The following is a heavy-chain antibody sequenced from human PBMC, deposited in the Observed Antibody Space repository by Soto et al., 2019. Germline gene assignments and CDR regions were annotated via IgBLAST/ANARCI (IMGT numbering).Heavy chain of an antibody. V-gene: IGHV3-15*01. CDR3: TTVGRY. CDR1: GFTFSNTW. CDR2: IKSKTDGGTI. Sequence: GGSVRLSCAASGFTFSNTWMIWVRQAPGKGLEWVGRIKSKTDGGTIDYAAPVKARSTLSRDDSKNTLYLQMDSRKTEDTAVYDCTTVGRYWGQGTLVTVSS. J-gene: IGHJ4*02.